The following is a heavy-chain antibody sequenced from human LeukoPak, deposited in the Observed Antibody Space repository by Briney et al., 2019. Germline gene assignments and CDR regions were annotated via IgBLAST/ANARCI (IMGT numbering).Heavy chain of an antibody. CDR3: AKDGSLGAADYYFDY. D-gene: IGHD6-13*01. CDR2: ISYDGRNK. CDR1: GFSFSTYG. V-gene: IGHV3-30*18. Sequence: GGSLRLSCAASGFSFSTYGMHWVRQAPGKGLEWVAVISYDGRNKYHGDSVKGRLTISRDNSKNTLYLQMDSLRPEDTAVYYCAKDGSLGAADYYFDYWGQGTLVTVSS. J-gene: IGHJ4*02.